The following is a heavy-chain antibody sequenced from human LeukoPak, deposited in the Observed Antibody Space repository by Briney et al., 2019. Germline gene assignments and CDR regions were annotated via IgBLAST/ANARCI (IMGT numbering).Heavy chain of an antibody. D-gene: IGHD2-2*02. CDR1: GGSISSGGYF. V-gene: IGHV4-30-4*08. CDR2: IYYSGST. Sequence: SETLSLTCTVSGGSISSGGYFWSWIRQPPGKGLEWIGYIYYSGSTYYNPSLKSRATILIDTSKNQFSLKLSSVTATDTAVYYCARGPRFCSSVSCFTSWFDPWGQGTLVTVSS. CDR3: ARGPRFCSSVSCFTSWFDP. J-gene: IGHJ5*02.